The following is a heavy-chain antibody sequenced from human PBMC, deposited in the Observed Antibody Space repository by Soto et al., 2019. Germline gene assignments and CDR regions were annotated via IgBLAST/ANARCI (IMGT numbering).Heavy chain of an antibody. J-gene: IGHJ4*02. D-gene: IGHD5-12*01. V-gene: IGHV4-38-2*01. CDR1: GYSITSGYY. CDR3: ARLPYSYSGYDETYFDY. Sequence: PSETLSLTCAVSGYSITSGYYWGWIRQPPGRGLEWIGSIYHSGSTYYNPSLKSRVTISVDTPQKLFSLKLSSVTAADTAVYCCARLPYSYSGYDETYFDYWGQGTLVTVSS. CDR2: IYHSGST.